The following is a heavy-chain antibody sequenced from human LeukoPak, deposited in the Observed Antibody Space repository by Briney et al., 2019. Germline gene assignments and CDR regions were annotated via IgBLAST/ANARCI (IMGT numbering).Heavy chain of an antibody. CDR3: ARRDIAVTGKNYFDY. Sequence: GGSLRLSCVASGFTFSTYGMHWVRQAPGKGLEWVSAISGSGDSTYYADSVKGRFTISRDNSKNTLYLHMNSLRAEDTAVYYCARRDIAVTGKNYFDYWGQGTLVTVSS. V-gene: IGHV3-23*01. D-gene: IGHD6-19*01. CDR2: ISGSGDST. CDR1: GFTFSTYG. J-gene: IGHJ4*02.